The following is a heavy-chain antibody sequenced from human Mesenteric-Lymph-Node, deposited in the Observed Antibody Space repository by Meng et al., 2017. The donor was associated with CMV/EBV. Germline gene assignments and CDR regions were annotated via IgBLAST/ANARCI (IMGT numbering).Heavy chain of an antibody. J-gene: IGHJ5*02. V-gene: IGHV5-51*01. Sequence: GESLKISCKGSGYSFTSYWIGWVRQMPGKGLEWMGIIYPGDSDTRYSPSFQGQVTISADKSISTAYLQWSSLKASDTAMYYCARRACSSTSCYYTGWFDPWGQGTLVTVSS. CDR1: GYSFTSYW. CDR2: IYPGDSDT. D-gene: IGHD2-2*01. CDR3: ARRACSSTSCYYTGWFDP.